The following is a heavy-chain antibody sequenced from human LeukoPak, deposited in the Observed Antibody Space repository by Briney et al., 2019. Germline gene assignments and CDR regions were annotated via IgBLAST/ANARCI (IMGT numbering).Heavy chain of an antibody. Sequence: SETLSLTCTVSGGFIRHYFWSWIRRPACKGLQWIGRMTSAWDSFYNLSLRGRVTISLDTSKYQLSLILTTVTASDPPLYYCAREDLKLPHKWFDPWGQGTLVTVSS. V-gene: IGHV4-4*07. CDR2: MTSAWDS. CDR3: AREDLKLPHKWFDP. J-gene: IGHJ5*02. CDR1: GGFIRHYF.